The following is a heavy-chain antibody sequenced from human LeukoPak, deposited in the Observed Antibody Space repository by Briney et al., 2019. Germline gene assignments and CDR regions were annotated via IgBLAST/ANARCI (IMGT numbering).Heavy chain of an antibody. J-gene: IGHJ3*02. CDR2: IIPIFGTA. CDR3: ANVDTAMGQAFDI. Sequence: ASVKVSCEASGGTFSSYAISWVRQAPGQGLEWMGGIIPIFGTANYAQKFQGRVTITTDESTSTAYMELSSLRSEDTAVYYCANVDTAMGQAFDIWGQGTTVTVSS. D-gene: IGHD5-18*01. V-gene: IGHV1-69*05. CDR1: GGTFSSYA.